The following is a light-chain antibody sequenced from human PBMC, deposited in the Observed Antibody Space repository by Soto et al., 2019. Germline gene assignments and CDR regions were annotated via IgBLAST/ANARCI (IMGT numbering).Light chain of an antibody. CDR1: SSNIGSNT. CDR2: SYN. J-gene: IGLJ1*01. V-gene: IGLV1-44*01. Sequence: QSVLTQPPSASGTPGQRVTISCSGSSSNIGSNTGNWYQQLPGRAPKLLIYSYNQRPSGVPDRFSGSKSVTSASLAISGLQSEDEADYYCAAWDGSLNGYVFGTGTKVTVL. CDR3: AAWDGSLNGYV.